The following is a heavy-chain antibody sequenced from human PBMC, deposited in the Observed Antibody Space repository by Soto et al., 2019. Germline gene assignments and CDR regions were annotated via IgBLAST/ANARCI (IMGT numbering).Heavy chain of an antibody. CDR2: IYYSGST. D-gene: IGHD5-18*01. Sequence: SETLSLTCTVSGGSISSYYWSWIRQPPGKGLEWIGYIYYSGSTNYNPSLKSRVTISVGTSKNQFSLKLSSVTAADTAVYYCARDNGYSYGYTLDHWGQGTMVTVSS. V-gene: IGHV4-59*01. CDR1: GGSISSYY. CDR3: ARDNGYSYGYTLDH. J-gene: IGHJ4*02.